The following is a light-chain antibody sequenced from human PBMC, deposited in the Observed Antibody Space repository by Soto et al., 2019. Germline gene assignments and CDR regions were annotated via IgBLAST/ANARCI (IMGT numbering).Light chain of an antibody. CDR3: QQRSNWPIT. Sequence: DIQMTQSPSSLSASVGDRVTITCRASQSISSYLNWYQQKPGKAPKLLIYAASSLQSGVPSRFSGSASGTEFTLTISSLQPEDFAVYYCQQRSNWPITFGQGTRLEIK. CDR1: QSISSY. CDR2: AAS. V-gene: IGKV1-39*01. J-gene: IGKJ5*01.